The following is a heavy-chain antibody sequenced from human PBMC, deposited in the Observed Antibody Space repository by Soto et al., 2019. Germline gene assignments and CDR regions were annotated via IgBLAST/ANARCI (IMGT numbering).Heavy chain of an antibody. CDR2: ISDDGINT. J-gene: IGHJ4*02. V-gene: IGHV3-30-3*01. CDR3: ARGMITFGGY. Sequence: QVQLVESGGGVVQPGRSLRLSCAASGFTFNNYAMYWVRQAPGKGLEWMAVISDDGINTYYEDSVKGRFTISRDNSKNPLYLQMNSLRPEDTAVYYCARGMITFGGYWGQGTLVTVSS. CDR1: GFTFNNYA. D-gene: IGHD3-16*01.